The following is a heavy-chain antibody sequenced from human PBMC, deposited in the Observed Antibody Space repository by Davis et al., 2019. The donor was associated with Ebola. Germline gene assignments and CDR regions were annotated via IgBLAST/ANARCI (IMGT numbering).Heavy chain of an antibody. CDR2: ISAIGGDT. CDR3: AKLDYNDSYFQD. CDR1: GFTFSSYW. D-gene: IGHD4-17*01. J-gene: IGHJ1*01. V-gene: IGHV3-23*01. Sequence: GGSLRLSCAASGFTFSSYWMSCVRQAPGKGLEWVSRISAIGGDTYYADSVKGRFTISRDNSKNTLNLQMNSLRAEDTAIYYCAKLDYNDSYFQDWGQGTLVTVSS.